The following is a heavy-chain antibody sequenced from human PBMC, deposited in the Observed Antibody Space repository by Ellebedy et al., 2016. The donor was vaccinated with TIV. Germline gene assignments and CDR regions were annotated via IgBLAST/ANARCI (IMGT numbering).Heavy chain of an antibody. D-gene: IGHD4-17*01. CDR2: ISGSGNST. CDR3: TKDGYGDYADYYHYYGFDV. CDR1: GFTFSSYS. J-gene: IGHJ6*02. V-gene: IGHV3-23*01. Sequence: GESLKISCAASGFTFSSYSMNWVRLAPGKGLEWVSSISGSGNSTYYAASVRGRFTISRDNSKNTLYLQMNSLRAEDTATYYCTKDGYGDYADYYHYYGFDVWGQGTTVTVSS.